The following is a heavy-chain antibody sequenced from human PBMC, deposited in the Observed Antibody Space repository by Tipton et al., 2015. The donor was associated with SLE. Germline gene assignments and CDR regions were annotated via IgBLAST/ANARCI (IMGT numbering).Heavy chain of an antibody. CDR1: GFTFRDYP. D-gene: IGHD3-10*01. CDR2: ISYDGSNK. J-gene: IGHJ3*02. V-gene: IGHV3-30*04. Sequence: SLRLSCAASGFTFRDYPMHWVRQAPGKGLEWVAIISYDGSNKYYADSVEGRFTISRDNSRNTLYLQLNSLRAEDTAVYYCARARITMVRARGAFDIWGQGTMVTVSS. CDR3: ARARITMVRARGAFDI.